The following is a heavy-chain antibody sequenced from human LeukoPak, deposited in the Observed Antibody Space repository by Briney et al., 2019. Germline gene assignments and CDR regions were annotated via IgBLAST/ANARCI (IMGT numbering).Heavy chain of an antibody. J-gene: IGHJ4*02. CDR3: AKDQNYDSSGYYYDY. CDR1: GFTFSSFG. D-gene: IGHD3-22*01. CDR2: ISGSGGST. Sequence: GGSLRLSGAGSGFTFSSFGMSWVHQAPGKGLEWVSAISGSGGSTYYADSVKGRFTISRDNSKNTLYLQMNSLRAEDTAVYYCAKDQNYDSSGYYYDYWGQGTLVTVSS. V-gene: IGHV3-23*01.